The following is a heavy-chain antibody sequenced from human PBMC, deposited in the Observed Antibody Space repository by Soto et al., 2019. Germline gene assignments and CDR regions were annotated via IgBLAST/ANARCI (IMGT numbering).Heavy chain of an antibody. J-gene: IGHJ6*02. Sequence: HVQLVQSGAEVKKPGSSVKVSCKASGGTFSSYSFTWVRQAPGQGLERMGRIMPFFGIASYAQKFQGRVTITAAQSTSVAYLELSSLRSEDTAVYYCASNADIGDMGLAPAAINAMDVWGRGTTVTVSS. CDR2: IMPFFGIA. V-gene: IGHV1-69*02. CDR3: ASNADIGDMGLAPAAINAMDV. CDR1: GGTFSSYS. D-gene: IGHD2-2*02.